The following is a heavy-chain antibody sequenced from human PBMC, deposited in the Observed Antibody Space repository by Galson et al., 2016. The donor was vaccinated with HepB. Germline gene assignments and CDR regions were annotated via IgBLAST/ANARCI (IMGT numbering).Heavy chain of an antibody. CDR2: ISYDGMNK. Sequence: SLRLSCAASGFPFSNYAMHWVRQAPGKGLEWVAVISYDGMNKYYADSVKGRFTISRDNSKNTVDLQMNSLRAEDTAVYCCARSTWENSFDSWGRGTLVTASS. D-gene: IGHD1-26*01. CDR1: GFPFSNYA. J-gene: IGHJ5*01. CDR3: ARSTWENSFDS. V-gene: IGHV3-30*04.